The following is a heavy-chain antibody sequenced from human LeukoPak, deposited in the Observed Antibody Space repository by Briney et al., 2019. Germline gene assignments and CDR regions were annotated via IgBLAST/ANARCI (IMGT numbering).Heavy chain of an antibody. D-gene: IGHD4-23*01. CDR3: ARLNSDFAFDI. CDR2: IYHSGST. Sequence: SETLSLTCAVSGYSISSGYYWGWIRQPPGKGLEWIGSIYHSGSTYYNPSLKSRVTISVDTSKNQFSPKLSSVTAADTAVYYCARLNSDFAFDIWGQGTMVTVSS. CDR1: GYSISSGYY. V-gene: IGHV4-38-2*01. J-gene: IGHJ3*02.